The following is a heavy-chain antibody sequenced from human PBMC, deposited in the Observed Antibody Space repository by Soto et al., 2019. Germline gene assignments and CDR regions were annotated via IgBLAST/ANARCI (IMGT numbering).Heavy chain of an antibody. CDR2: IWYDGSNK. J-gene: IGHJ4*02. V-gene: IGHV3-33*01. CDR1: GFTFSSYG. D-gene: IGHD5-18*01. Sequence: QVQLVESGGGVVQPGRSLRLSCAASGFTFSSYGMHWVRQAPGKGLEWVAVIWYDGSNKYYADSVKGRFTISRDNSKNTLYLQMNSLRAEDTAVYYCARDLSRGYSYGWDYWGQGTLVTFSS. CDR3: ARDLSRGYSYGWDY.